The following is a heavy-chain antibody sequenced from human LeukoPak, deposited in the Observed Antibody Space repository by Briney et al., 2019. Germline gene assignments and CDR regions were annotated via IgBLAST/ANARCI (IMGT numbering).Heavy chain of an antibody. CDR3: AKAIDYGDGNYFDY. Sequence: GGSLRLSCAASGFTFSSYWMSWVRQAPGKGLEWVANIKQDGSEKYYVDSVKGRFTISRDNAKNSLYLQMNSLRAEDTAVYYCAKAIDYGDGNYFDYWGQGTLVTVSS. J-gene: IGHJ4*02. CDR1: GFTFSSYW. D-gene: IGHD4-17*01. V-gene: IGHV3-7*03. CDR2: IKQDGSEK.